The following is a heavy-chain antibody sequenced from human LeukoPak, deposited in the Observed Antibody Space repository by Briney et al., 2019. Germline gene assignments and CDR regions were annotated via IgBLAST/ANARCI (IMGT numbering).Heavy chain of an antibody. V-gene: IGHV1-2*02. J-gene: IGHJ4*02. D-gene: IGHD6-6*01. CDR1: GYSFTGYY. CDR3: ARAEYSSSSGADY. Sequence: ASVKVSCKASGYSFTGYYIHWVRQAPGQGLEWMGWINPNSGATNYAQNFQGRVTMTRDTSISTAYMELSRLRSDDTAVYYCARAEYSSSSGADYWGQGTLVTVSS. CDR2: INPNSGAT.